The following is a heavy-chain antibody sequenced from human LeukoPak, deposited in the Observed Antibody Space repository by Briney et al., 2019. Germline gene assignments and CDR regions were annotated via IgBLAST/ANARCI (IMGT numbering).Heavy chain of an antibody. Sequence: EGSLRLSCAASGFTFSSYAMSWVRQAPGKGLEWVSAISGSGRSTYYADSVKGRFTISRDNSKITLYLQMNSLRAEDTAVYFCAKSAAAMVTYYFDYWGQGTLVTVSS. V-gene: IGHV3-23*01. CDR3: AKSAAAMVTYYFDY. CDR1: GFTFSSYA. J-gene: IGHJ4*02. CDR2: ISGSGRST. D-gene: IGHD5-18*01.